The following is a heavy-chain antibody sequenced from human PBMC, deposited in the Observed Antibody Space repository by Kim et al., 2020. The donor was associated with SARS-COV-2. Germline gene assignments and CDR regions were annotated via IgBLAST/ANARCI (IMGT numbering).Heavy chain of an antibody. V-gene: IGHV1-3*01. Sequence: ASVKVSCKASGYTFTSYAMHWVRQAPGQRLEWMGWINAGNGNTKYSQKFQGRVTITRDTSASTAYMELSSLRSEDTAVYDCARDSYYDIFRYYYYYMDVWGKGTTVTVSS. CDR2: INAGNGNT. CDR3: ARDSYYDIFRYYYYYMDV. J-gene: IGHJ6*03. D-gene: IGHD3-9*01. CDR1: GYTFTSYA.